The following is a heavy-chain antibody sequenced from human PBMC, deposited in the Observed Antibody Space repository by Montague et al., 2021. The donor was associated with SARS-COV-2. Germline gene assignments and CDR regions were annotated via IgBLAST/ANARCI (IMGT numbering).Heavy chain of an antibody. CDR2: ISHSGSA. CDR3: TRVSPGY. Sequence: SETLSLTCTVYGGSFSDYKWTWIRQSPGKGLEWLGQISHSGSANYNPSLKRRVTISVDTAKNQFSLKLTSVTVADTAVYYCTRVSPGYWGQGTLVTVSS. V-gene: IGHV4-34*01. CDR1: GGSFSDYK. J-gene: IGHJ4*02.